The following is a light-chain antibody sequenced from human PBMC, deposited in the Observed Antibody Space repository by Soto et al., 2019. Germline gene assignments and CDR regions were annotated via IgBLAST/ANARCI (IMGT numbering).Light chain of an antibody. CDR1: QSVSSR. CDR3: QQYNNWPPT. J-gene: IGKJ1*01. V-gene: IGKV3-15*01. CDR2: GAS. Sequence: EIVMTQSPATLSVSPGERVTLSCRASQSVSSRLAWYQQKPGQSPRLLIYGASTRATGIPARFSGSGSGTEFTLTISSLQSEDFAVYYCQQYNNWPPTFGQGTKVDIK.